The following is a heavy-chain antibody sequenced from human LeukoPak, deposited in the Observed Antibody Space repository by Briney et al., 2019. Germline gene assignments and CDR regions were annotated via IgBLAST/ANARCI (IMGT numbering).Heavy chain of an antibody. Sequence: GGSLRLSFAASGFTFSSYWMSWVRQAPGKGLEWVSGISGRGGSTYYADSVKGRFTISRDNSKSTLYLQMNSLRAEDTAVYYCAKDRTVTPDYWGQGTLVTVSS. CDR1: GFTFSSYW. CDR2: ISGRGGST. V-gene: IGHV3-23*01. D-gene: IGHD4-17*01. CDR3: AKDRTVTPDY. J-gene: IGHJ4*02.